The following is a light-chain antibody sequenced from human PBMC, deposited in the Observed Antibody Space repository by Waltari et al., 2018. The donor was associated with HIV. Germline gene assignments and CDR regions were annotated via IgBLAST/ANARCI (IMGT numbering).Light chain of an antibody. Sequence: DLHIPTSSSHSSDSVGYRVIITCRARHSISTYLNWYQQKPGKAPKLLIYAASNLQSGVPSGFRGGGSGTDFSLTISSLQPEDFATYYCQQGYSSPYTFGQGTKVEIK. CDR1: HSISTY. J-gene: IGKJ2*01. V-gene: IGKV1-39*01. CDR2: AAS. CDR3: QQGYSSPYT.